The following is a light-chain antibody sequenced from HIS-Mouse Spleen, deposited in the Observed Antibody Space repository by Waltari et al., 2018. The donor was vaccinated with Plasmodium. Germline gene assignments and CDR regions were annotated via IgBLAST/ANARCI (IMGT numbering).Light chain of an antibody. J-gene: IGLJ3*02. V-gene: IGLV3-1*01. CDR1: KLGDKY. CDR2: QDS. CDR3: QAWDSSTWV. Sequence: SYELTQPPSVSVSPGQTASITCSGDKLGDKYACWYQQKPGQSPVLVIYQDSKRSSGIPGGFSGSNSGNTATLTISGTQAMDEADYYCQAWDSSTWVFGGGTKLTVL.